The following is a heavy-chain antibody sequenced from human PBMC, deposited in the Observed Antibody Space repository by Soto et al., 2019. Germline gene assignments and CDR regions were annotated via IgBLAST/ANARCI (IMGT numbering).Heavy chain of an antibody. D-gene: IGHD3-16*02. CDR3: ARFPKDNYDYIWGSYRVFDY. CDR1: GYTFTGYY. V-gene: IGHV1-2*02. Sequence: ASVKVSCKASGYTFTGYYMHWVRQAPGQGLEWMGWINPNSGNTNYAQKLQGRVTMTTDTSTSTAYMELRSLRSDDTAVYYCARFPKDNYDYIWGSYRVFDYWGQGTLVTVSS. CDR2: INPNSGNT. J-gene: IGHJ4*02.